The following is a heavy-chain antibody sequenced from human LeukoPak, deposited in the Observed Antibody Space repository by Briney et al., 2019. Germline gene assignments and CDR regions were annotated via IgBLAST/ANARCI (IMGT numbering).Heavy chain of an antibody. D-gene: IGHD4-17*01. CDR2: IYSGGST. CDR3: ARSPDYGDYYYYMDV. CDR1: GFTVSSNY. J-gene: IGHJ6*03. V-gene: IGHV3-66*02. Sequence: GGSLRLSCAASGFTVSSNYMSWVRQAPGKGLEWVLVIYSGGSTYYADSVKGRFTISRDNSKNTLYLQMNSLRAEDTAVYYCARSPDYGDYYYYMDVWGKGTTVTVSS.